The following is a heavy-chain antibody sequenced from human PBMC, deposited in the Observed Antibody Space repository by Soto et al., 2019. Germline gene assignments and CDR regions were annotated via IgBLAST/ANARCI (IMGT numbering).Heavy chain of an antibody. CDR3: ARDSWSSTSCYILLDY. CDR2: IWYDGSNK. Sequence: QVQLVESGGGVVQPGRSLRLSCAASGFTFSSYGMHWVRQAPGKGLEWVAVIWYDGSNKYYADSVKGRFTISRDNSKNTLYLQMNSLRAEDTAVYYCARDSWSSTSCYILLDYWGQGTLVTVSS. D-gene: IGHD2-2*02. V-gene: IGHV3-33*01. CDR1: GFTFSSYG. J-gene: IGHJ4*02.